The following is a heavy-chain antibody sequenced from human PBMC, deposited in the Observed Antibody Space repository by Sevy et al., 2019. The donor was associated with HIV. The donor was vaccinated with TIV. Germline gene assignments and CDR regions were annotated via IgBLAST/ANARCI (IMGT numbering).Heavy chain of an antibody. D-gene: IGHD1-26*01. V-gene: IGHV1-24*01. CDR1: GYTLTELS. Sequence: ASVKVYCKVSGYTLTELSMDWVRQAPGEGLEWMGCFDPEDGETIYAQKFQGRVTMTEDTSTDTAYMELSSLGSDDTAVYYCATIHPIKIVGATRGYYYFMDVWGKGSTVTVSS. CDR2: FDPEDGET. J-gene: IGHJ6*03. CDR3: ATIHPIKIVGATRGYYYFMDV.